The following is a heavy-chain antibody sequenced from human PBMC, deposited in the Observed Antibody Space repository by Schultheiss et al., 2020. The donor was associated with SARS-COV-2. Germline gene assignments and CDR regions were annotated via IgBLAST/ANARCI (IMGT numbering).Heavy chain of an antibody. CDR2: IIPIFGTV. J-gene: IGHJ5*02. D-gene: IGHD3-22*01. Sequence: SVKVSCKASGYTFTSYGISWVRQAPGQGLEWMGGIIPIFGTVNYAQKFQGRVTITADESTSTVYMEVSSLRSEDTAVYYCARDHHFYDSSGYPNWFDPWGQGTLVTVSS. V-gene: IGHV1-69*13. CDR1: GYTFTSYG. CDR3: ARDHHFYDSSGYPNWFDP.